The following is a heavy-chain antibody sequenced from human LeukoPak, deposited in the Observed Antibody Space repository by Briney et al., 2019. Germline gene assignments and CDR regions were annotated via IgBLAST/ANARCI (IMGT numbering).Heavy chain of an antibody. D-gene: IGHD2-2*01. CDR3: ARGVVPAANVDFGFDF. V-gene: IGHV3-48*03. CDR1: GFTFSSYE. Sequence: GGSLRLSCAASGFTFSSYEMNWVRQAPGKGLEWVSYISSSGSTIYYADSVKGRFTISRDNAKNSLYLQMNSLRAEDTAVYYCARGVVPAANVDFGFDFWGQGTLVTVSA. J-gene: IGHJ4*02. CDR2: ISSSGSTI.